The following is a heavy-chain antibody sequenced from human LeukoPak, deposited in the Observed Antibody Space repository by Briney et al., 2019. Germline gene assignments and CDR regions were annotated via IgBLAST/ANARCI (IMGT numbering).Heavy chain of an antibody. Sequence: PSETLSLTCTVSGGSISSFYWSWIRQPPGKGLEWIGYIYYSGSTNYNPSLKSRVTISVDTSKNQFSLKLSSVTAADTAVYYCARHGTSGTNLNWFDPWGQGTLVTVSS. J-gene: IGHJ5*02. CDR3: ARHGTSGTNLNWFDP. D-gene: IGHD1-1*01. CDR1: GGSISSFY. CDR2: IYYSGST. V-gene: IGHV4-59*01.